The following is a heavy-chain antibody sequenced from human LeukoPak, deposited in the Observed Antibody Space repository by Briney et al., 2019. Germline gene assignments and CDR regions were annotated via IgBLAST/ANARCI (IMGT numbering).Heavy chain of an antibody. Sequence: PGRSLRHSCAASGFTFSSYGMHWVRQAPGKGLEWVAGISYDGRSKEYVDSVKGRFTISRDDSKNTLYLQMNSLRAEDTAVYYCAKDRGYSHGFDYWGQGTLLTVSS. CDR2: ISYDGRSK. D-gene: IGHD5-18*01. V-gene: IGHV3-30*18. CDR3: AKDRGYSHGFDY. CDR1: GFTFSSYG. J-gene: IGHJ4*02.